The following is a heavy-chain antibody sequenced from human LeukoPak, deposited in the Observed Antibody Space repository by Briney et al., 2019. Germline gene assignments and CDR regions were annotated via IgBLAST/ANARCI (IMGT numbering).Heavy chain of an antibody. J-gene: IGHJ4*02. CDR1: GGSFSGYY. Sequence: PSETLSLTCAVYGGSFSGYYRSWIRQPPGKGLEWIGEINHSGSTNYNPSLKSRVTISVDTSKNQFSLKLSSVTAADTAVYYCARGQSHTEYYDSSGYYLSLSAHYFDYWGQGTLVTVSS. D-gene: IGHD3-22*01. CDR2: INHSGST. CDR3: ARGQSHTEYYDSSGYYLSLSAHYFDY. V-gene: IGHV4-34*01.